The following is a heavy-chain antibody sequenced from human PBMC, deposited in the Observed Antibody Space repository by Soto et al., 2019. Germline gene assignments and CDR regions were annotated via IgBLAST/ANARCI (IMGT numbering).Heavy chain of an antibody. CDR2: ISYDGSNK. V-gene: IGHV3-30*03. CDR3: AYLRARGIQLWWDRLDY. J-gene: IGHJ4*02. Sequence: QVQLVESGGGVVQPGRSLRLSCAASGFTFSSYGMHWVRQAPGKGLEWVAVISYDGSNKYYADSVKGRFTISRDNSKNTPYLQMNRQRAGDTAVYYCAYLRARGIQLWWDRLDYWGQGTLVTVSS. CDR1: GFTFSSYG. D-gene: IGHD5-18*01.